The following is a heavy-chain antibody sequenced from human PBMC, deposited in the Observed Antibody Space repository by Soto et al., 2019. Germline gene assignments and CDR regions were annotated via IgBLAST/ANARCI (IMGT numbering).Heavy chain of an antibody. CDR1: GFTFSSYG. D-gene: IGHD1-1*01. Sequence: QVQLVESGGGVVQPGRSLRLSCAASGFTFSSYGMHWVRQAPGKGLEWVAVIWYDGSNKYYADSVKGRFTISRDNSKNTLSLKMNRLRAEDTAVYYCARDEEHLWGQGTLVTVSS. J-gene: IGHJ5*02. CDR2: IWYDGSNK. CDR3: ARDEEHL. V-gene: IGHV3-33*01.